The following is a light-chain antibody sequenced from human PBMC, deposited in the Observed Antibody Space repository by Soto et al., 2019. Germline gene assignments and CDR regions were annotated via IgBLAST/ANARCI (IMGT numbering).Light chain of an antibody. Sequence: DIQITQSPSSLSASVGDRVTITCRASQSISSYLNWYQQKPGKAPKLLIYAPSSLQSGVPSRLSGSGSGTDFTLSISSLQPEDVATYYCQQSYSTPLTFGGGTKVEIK. V-gene: IGKV1-39*01. CDR1: QSISSY. CDR3: QQSYSTPLT. CDR2: APS. J-gene: IGKJ4*01.